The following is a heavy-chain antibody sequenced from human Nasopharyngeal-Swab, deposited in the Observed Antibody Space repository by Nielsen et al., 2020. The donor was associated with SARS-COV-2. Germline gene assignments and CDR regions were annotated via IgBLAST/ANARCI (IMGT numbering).Heavy chain of an antibody. Sequence: GESLKISCAASGFIFTNSWMTWVRQTPGKGLEFVANIKQDGSVKNYVDSVKGRFTISRDNSKNTLYLQMNSLRAEDTAVYYCARAGAAALYFDYWGQGTLVTVSS. CDR3: ARAGAAALYFDY. V-gene: IGHV3-7*02. CDR2: IKQDGSVK. D-gene: IGHD6-13*01. J-gene: IGHJ4*02. CDR1: GFIFTNSW.